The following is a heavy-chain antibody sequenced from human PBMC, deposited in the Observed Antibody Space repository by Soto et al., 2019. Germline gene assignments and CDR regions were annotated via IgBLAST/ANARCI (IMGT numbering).Heavy chain of an antibody. CDR2: ISYDGSNK. CDR3: ARDLEATYPPFERFPIFGVVPGFDY. CDR1: GFTFSSYA. J-gene: IGHJ4*02. D-gene: IGHD3-3*01. Sequence: QVQLVESGGGVVQPGRSLRLSCAASGFTFSSYAMHWVRQAPGKGLEWVAVISYDGSNKYYADSVKGRFTISRDNSKNTLYLQMNSLRAEDTAVYYCARDLEATYPPFERFPIFGVVPGFDYWGQGTLVTVSS. V-gene: IGHV3-30-3*01.